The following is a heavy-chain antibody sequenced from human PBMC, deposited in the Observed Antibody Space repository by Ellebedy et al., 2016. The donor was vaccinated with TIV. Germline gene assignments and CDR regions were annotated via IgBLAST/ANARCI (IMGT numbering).Heavy chain of an antibody. CDR1: GGSISSYY. J-gene: IGHJ2*01. D-gene: IGHD4-23*01. V-gene: IGHV4-39*01. Sequence: SETLSLTCTVSGGSISSYYWGWIRQPPGKGLEWIGSIYYSGSTYYNPSLKSRVTISVDTSKNQFSLKLSSVTAADTAVYYCARSYGGNSRYFDLWGRGTLVTVSS. CDR3: ARSYGGNSRYFDL. CDR2: IYYSGST.